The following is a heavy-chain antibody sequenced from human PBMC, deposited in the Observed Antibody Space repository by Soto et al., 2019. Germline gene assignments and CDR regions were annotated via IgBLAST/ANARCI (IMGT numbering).Heavy chain of an antibody. Sequence: QPGGSLRLSCAASGFTFSSYAMSWVRQAPGKGLEWVSAISGSGGSTYYADSVKGRFTISRGNSKNTLYLQMNSLRAEDTAVYYCAKDGNPIPYLTGYYRLGWFDPWGQGTLVTVSS. V-gene: IGHV3-23*01. CDR3: AKDGNPIPYLTGYYRLGWFDP. D-gene: IGHD3-9*01. CDR2: ISGSGGST. J-gene: IGHJ5*02. CDR1: GFTFSSYA.